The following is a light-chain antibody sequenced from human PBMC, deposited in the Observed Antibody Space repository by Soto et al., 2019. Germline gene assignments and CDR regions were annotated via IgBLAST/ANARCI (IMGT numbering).Light chain of an antibody. J-gene: IGLJ1*01. CDR3: SSYTKTDTLV. CDR1: SSDVADYNY. Sequence: QSALAQPASVSGSPGQSITISCTGASSDVADYNYVSWYQQHPGEAPKLLIHEVTNRPSGVSNRFSGSKSGNMASLTISGLQAEDEADYYCSSYTKTDTLVFGGGTKVTVL. V-gene: IGLV2-14*01. CDR2: EVT.